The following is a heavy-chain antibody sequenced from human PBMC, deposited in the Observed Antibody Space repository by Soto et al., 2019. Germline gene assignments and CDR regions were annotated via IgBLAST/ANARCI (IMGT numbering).Heavy chain of an antibody. J-gene: IGHJ5*02. CDR2: ISGGGGST. D-gene: IGHD6-13*01. Sequence: GGSLRLSCAASGFTFSSYAMSWVRQAPGKGLEWVSAISGGGGSTYYADSVKGRFTISRDNSKNTRYLQMNSLRAEDTAVYYCAKKGIAAAGTGDWFDPWGQGTLVTVSS. CDR3: AKKGIAAAGTGDWFDP. CDR1: GFTFSSYA. V-gene: IGHV3-23*01.